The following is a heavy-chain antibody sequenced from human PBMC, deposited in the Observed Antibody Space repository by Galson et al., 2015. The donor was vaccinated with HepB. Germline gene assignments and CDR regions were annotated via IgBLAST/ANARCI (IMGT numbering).Heavy chain of an antibody. J-gene: IGHJ3*01. Sequence: SLRLSCAASGFTFGSFGMHWVRQAPGKGLEWVAVIWYDGSEKYYGDSVRGRFTFSRDNSKNTLYLQMNSLRVEDTAVYYCVRGRYCGGDCYTGGDAYDVWGQGTAVTVSS. CDR3: VRGRYCGGDCYTGGDAYDV. V-gene: IGHV3-33*01. D-gene: IGHD2-21*02. CDR2: IWYDGSEK. CDR1: GFTFGSFG.